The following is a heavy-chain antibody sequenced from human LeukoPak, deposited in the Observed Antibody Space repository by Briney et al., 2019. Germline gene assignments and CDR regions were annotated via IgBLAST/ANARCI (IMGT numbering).Heavy chain of an antibody. V-gene: IGHV4-59*01. CDR2: IYYSGST. J-gene: IGHJ5*02. CDR3: ARAGVTMVRGVIPFDP. D-gene: IGHD3-10*01. Sequence: SETLSLTCTVSGGSISSYYWSWIRQPPGKGLEWIGYIYYSGSTNYNPSLKSRVTISVDTSKYQFSLKLSSVTAADTAVYYCARAGVTMVRGVIPFDPWGQGTLVTVSS. CDR1: GGSISSYY.